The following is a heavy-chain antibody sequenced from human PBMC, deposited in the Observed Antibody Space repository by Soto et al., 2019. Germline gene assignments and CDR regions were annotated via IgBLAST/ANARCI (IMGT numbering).Heavy chain of an antibody. CDR2: IKQDGSEK. D-gene: IGHD3-10*01. CDR3: ASELLWFGELYPHFDY. CDR1: GFTFSSYW. V-gene: IGHV3-7*05. J-gene: IGHJ4*02. Sequence: GGSLRLSCAASGFTFSSYWMSWVRQAPGKGLEWVANIKQDGSEKYYVDSVKGRLTISRDNAKNSLYLQMNSLRAEDTAVYYCASELLWFGELYPHFDYWGQGTLVTVSS.